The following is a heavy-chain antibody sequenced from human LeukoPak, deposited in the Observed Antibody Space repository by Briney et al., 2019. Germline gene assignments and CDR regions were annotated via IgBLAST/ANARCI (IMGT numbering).Heavy chain of an antibody. V-gene: IGHV4-4*02. CDR3: ARVSGSYFDY. J-gene: IGHJ4*02. Sequence: KASETLSLTCAVSGGSISSSDWWSWVRQPPGKGLEWLGQIYYSGSTNYNPSLKSRVTISVDKSKNQFSLKLSSVTAADTAVYYCARVSGSYFDYWGQGTLVTVSS. CDR1: GGSISSSDW. CDR2: IYYSGST. D-gene: IGHD1-26*01.